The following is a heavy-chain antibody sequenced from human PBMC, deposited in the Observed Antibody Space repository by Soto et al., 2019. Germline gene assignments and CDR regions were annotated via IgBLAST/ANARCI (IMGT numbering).Heavy chain of an antibody. V-gene: IGHV4-39*01. CDR3: ARHPTVTEYYFDY. Sequence: SETLSLTCTVSGGSISSSSYYWGWIRQPPGKGLEWIGSIYYSGSTYYNPSLKSRVAISVDTSKNQFSLKLSSVTSVDMVVFYCARHPTVTEYYFDYWGQGTLVTVSS. D-gene: IGHD4-17*01. CDR2: IYYSGST. CDR1: GGSISSSSYY. J-gene: IGHJ4*02.